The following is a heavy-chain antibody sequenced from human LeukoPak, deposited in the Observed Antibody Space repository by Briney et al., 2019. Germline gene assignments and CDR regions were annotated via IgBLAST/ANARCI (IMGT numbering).Heavy chain of an antibody. CDR1: GFTFSSHS. CDR2: ISSGSGTI. J-gene: IGHJ4*02. Sequence: GGSLRLSCEVSGFTFSSHSMNWVRQAPGKGLEWVSYISSGSGTIYYADSVKGRFTIARDDAKNSLYLQMSSLRDEDTAAYYCAREAIKDYWGQGTLVTVSS. CDR3: AREAIKDY. V-gene: IGHV3-48*02.